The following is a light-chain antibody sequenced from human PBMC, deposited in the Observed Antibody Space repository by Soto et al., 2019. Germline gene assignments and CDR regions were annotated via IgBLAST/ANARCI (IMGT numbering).Light chain of an antibody. CDR3: SSFAPSNTWV. CDR2: EVT. V-gene: IGLV2-8*01. J-gene: IGLJ3*02. CDR1: SSDVGAYNY. Sequence: QSALTQPPSASGSPGQSVTISCTGTSSDVGAYNYVSWYQQHAGKAPKLVIYEVTKRPSGVPDRFSGSKSANRASLTVSGLQADDEADYYCSSFAPSNTWVFGAGTKLTVL.